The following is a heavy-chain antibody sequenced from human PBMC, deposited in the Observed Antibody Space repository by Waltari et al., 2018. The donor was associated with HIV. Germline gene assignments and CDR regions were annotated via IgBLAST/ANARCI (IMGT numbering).Heavy chain of an antibody. J-gene: IGHJ1*01. CDR2: SSYNGKRT. D-gene: IGHD3-10*01. V-gene: IGHV3-30*18. Sequence: QENLVESGGGVVQPGGSLRLSCAGSGFNFSINGMHWVRQSPGKGLEWVATSSYNGKRTDYVDSVKGRFTISRDNSKHTVFLQMSSLRAEDTSIYYCAKDLAGSSLWGQGALVTVSS. CDR1: GFNFSING. CDR3: AKDLAGSSL.